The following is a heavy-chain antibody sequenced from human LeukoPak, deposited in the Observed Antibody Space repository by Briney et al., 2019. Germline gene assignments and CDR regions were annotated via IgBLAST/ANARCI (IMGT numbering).Heavy chain of an antibody. J-gene: IGHJ4*02. Sequence: SETLSLTCTVSGGSITSSSYYWGWIRQPPGKGLQWIGSFYYSGSTYYNPSLKSRVTISVDTSKNQFSLKLSSVTAADTAVYYCATTTIRLGYWGQGTLVTVSS. CDR2: FYYSGST. CDR1: GGSITSSSYY. D-gene: IGHD1-26*01. V-gene: IGHV4-39*07. CDR3: ATTTIRLGY.